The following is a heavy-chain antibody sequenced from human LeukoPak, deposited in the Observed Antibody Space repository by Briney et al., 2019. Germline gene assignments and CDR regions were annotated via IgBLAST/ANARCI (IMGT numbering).Heavy chain of an antibody. CDR3: AKSKSPYPMDYIFDF. CDR2: ISYDGSNK. J-gene: IGHJ4*02. V-gene: IGHV3-30*04. D-gene: IGHD4-11*01. CDR1: GFSFSSYA. Sequence: GGSLRLSCAASGFSFSSYAIHWVRQAPGKGLEWVAVISYDGSNKYYADSVKGRFTISRDNSKNTLYVQMNSLRTDDAAVYYCAKSKSPYPMDYIFDFWGQGTLVTVSS.